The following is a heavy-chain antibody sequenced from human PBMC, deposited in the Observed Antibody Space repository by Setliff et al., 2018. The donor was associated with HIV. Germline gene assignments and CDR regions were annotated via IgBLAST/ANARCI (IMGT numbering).Heavy chain of an antibody. J-gene: IGHJ4*02. CDR3: ARLSPQYSCYDSWAFGY. Sequence: PSETLSLTCTVSGGSISSGSYYWSWILQPAGKGLEWIGRIYHSGSTYYNPSLKSRVTISVDTSKNQFSLKLSSVTAADTAVYYCARLSPQYSCYDSWAFGYWGQVTLVTVSS. CDR1: GGSISSGSYY. V-gene: IGHV4-61*02. D-gene: IGHD5-12*01. CDR2: IYHSGST.